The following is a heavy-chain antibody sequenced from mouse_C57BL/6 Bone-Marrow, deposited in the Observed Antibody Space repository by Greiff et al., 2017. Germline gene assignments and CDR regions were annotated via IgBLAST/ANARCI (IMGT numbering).Heavy chain of an antibody. CDR1: GYTFTSHW. Sequence: VKLMESGPELVRPGASVKISCKAPGYTFTSHWMQWVRQRPGQGLEWIGEIFPGSGSTYYNEKFKGKATLTVDTSSSTAYMQLSSLTSEDSAVYFCARAAQAPLYYYAMDYWGQGTSVTVSS. CDR2: IFPGSGST. D-gene: IGHD3-2*02. V-gene: IGHV1-56*01. J-gene: IGHJ4*01. CDR3: ARAAQAPLYYYAMDY.